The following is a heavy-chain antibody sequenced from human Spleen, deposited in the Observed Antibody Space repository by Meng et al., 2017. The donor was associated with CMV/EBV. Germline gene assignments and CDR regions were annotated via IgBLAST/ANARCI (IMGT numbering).Heavy chain of an antibody. D-gene: IGHD4-23*01. Sequence: GGSLRLSCAASGFTFSSYSMNWVRQAPGKGLEWVSYISSSSSTIYYADSVKGRFTISRDNAKNSLYLQMNSLRAEDTAVYYCARVHYGGFDYFDYWGQGTLVTVSS. CDR3: ARVHYGGFDYFDY. J-gene: IGHJ4*02. CDR2: ISSSSSTI. V-gene: IGHV3-48*04. CDR1: GFTFSSYS.